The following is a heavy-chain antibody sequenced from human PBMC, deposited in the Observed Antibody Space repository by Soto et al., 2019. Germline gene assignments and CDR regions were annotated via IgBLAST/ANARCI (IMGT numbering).Heavy chain of an antibody. Sequence: QVQLVQSGAEVKKPGSSVKVSCKASGGTFSSYAISWVRQAPGQGLEWMGGIIPIFGTANYAQKFQGRVTITADESTSTAYMELSSPRSEDTAVYYCARARDIVVVVAATPHYYYGMDVWGQGTTVTVSS. CDR2: IIPIFGTA. J-gene: IGHJ6*02. D-gene: IGHD2-15*01. CDR3: ARARDIVVVVAATPHYYYGMDV. V-gene: IGHV1-69*01. CDR1: GGTFSSYA.